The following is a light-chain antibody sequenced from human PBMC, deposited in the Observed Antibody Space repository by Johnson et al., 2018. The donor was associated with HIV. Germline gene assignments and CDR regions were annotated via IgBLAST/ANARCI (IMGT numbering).Light chain of an antibody. CDR2: KNN. Sequence: QFVLTQPPSASGPPGQRVTISCSGSISNIGSNTVNWYRRLPGTAPKLLIYKNNQRPSGVPDRFSGSKSGTSASLAISGLRAEDEADYLCAAWDVKVNGTYGFAAGAEVTVL. J-gene: IGLJ1*01. CDR1: ISNIGSNT. V-gene: IGLV1-44*01. CDR3: AAWDVKVNGTYG.